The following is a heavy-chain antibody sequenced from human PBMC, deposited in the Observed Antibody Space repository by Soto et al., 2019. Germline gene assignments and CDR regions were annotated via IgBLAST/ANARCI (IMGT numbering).Heavy chain of an antibody. CDR3: ARKEVRATLKDFDY. Sequence: ASVKVSCKASGYTFTSYGITWVRQAPGQGLEWMGWISADNGNTNHAQKFQDRVTLTTDTSTTTAYMELRSLRSDDTAVYYCARKEVRATLKDFDYRGQGTLVTVSS. CDR1: GYTFTSYG. CDR2: ISADNGNT. J-gene: IGHJ4*02. V-gene: IGHV1-18*01. D-gene: IGHD1-26*01.